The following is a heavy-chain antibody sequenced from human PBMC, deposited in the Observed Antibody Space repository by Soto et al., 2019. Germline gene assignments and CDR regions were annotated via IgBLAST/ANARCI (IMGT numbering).Heavy chain of an antibody. CDR3: ASVEMATINLDH. CDR2: IYYSGST. J-gene: IGHJ4*02. D-gene: IGHD5-12*01. CDR1: GGSIISYY. V-gene: IGHV4-59*01. Sequence: SGTLSLTCTVSGGSIISYYWSWIRQPPGKGLEWIGYIYYSGSTNYNPSLKSRVTISVDTSKNQFSLKLSSVTAADTAVYYCASVEMATINLDHWGQGIRVTVS.